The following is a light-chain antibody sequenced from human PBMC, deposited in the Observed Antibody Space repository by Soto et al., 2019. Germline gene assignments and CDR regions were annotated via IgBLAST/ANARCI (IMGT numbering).Light chain of an antibody. CDR2: LNSDGSH. Sequence: QSVLTQSPSASASLGASVKLTCTLSSGHSSYAIAWHQQQPEKGPRYLMKLNSDGSHNKGDGIPDRFSGSSSGAERYLTISSHQSEDEAEYYCQTWGTGIVIFGGGTKLTVL. J-gene: IGLJ2*01. CDR1: SGHSSYA. CDR3: QTWGTGIVI. V-gene: IGLV4-69*01.